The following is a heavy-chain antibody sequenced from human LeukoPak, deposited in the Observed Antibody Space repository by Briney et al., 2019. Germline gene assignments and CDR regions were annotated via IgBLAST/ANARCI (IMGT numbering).Heavy chain of an antibody. CDR1: GFTFSSYT. V-gene: IGHV3-48*01. Sequence: PGGSLRLSCAASGFTFSSYTMNWVRQAPGKGLEWVSYISSSSSTIYYADSVKGRFTISRDNSKNTLYLQMNSLRAEDTAVYYCAKDSEGDDYGDYYYYMDVWGKGTTVTISS. D-gene: IGHD4-17*01. CDR2: ISSSSSTI. J-gene: IGHJ6*03. CDR3: AKDSEGDDYGDYYYYMDV.